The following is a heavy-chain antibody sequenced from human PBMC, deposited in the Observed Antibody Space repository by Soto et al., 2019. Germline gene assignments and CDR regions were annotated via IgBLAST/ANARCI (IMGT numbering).Heavy chain of an antibody. D-gene: IGHD3-22*01. CDR3: ARAPIRLWSNYYDSSGYYPFDY. J-gene: IGHJ4*02. CDR1: GYTFTSYY. Sequence: ASVKVSCTASGYTFTSYYMHWVRQAPGQGLEWMGIINPSGGSTSYAQKFQGRVTMTRDTSTSTVYMELSSLRSEDTAVYYCARAPIRLWSNYYDSSGYYPFDYWGQGTLVTVSS. V-gene: IGHV1-46*01. CDR2: INPSGGST.